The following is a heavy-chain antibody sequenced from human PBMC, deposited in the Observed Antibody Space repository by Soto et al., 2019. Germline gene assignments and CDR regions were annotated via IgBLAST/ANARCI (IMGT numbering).Heavy chain of an antibody. CDR1: GYTFSSYH. CDR3: ARDTPPTDY. V-gene: IGHV1-18*01. CDR2: ISAYNTNT. J-gene: IGHJ4*02. Sequence: QVQLVQSGAEVKKPGPSVKVSCKTSGYTFSSYHISWLRQAPGQGLEWMGWISAYNTNTNYAQKFQGRVTMTTDTLTSTAYMELRSLRSDDTAVYCCARDTPPTDYWGQGTLVTVSS.